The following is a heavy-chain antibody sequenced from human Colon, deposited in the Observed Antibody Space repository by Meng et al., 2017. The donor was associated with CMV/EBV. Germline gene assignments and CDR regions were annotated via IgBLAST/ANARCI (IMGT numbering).Heavy chain of an antibody. CDR2: IYYSGST. J-gene: IGHJ4*02. V-gene: IGHV4-61*01. D-gene: IGHD6-13*01. CDR3: TSASGYKIDY. Sequence: SETLSLTCTVSGGSVSSGSYYWSWIRQPPGKGLEWIGYIYYSGSTNYNPSLKSRVTISVDTSKNQFSLKLSSVTAADTAVYFCTSASGYKIDYWGQGTVVTVSS. CDR1: GGSVSSGSYY.